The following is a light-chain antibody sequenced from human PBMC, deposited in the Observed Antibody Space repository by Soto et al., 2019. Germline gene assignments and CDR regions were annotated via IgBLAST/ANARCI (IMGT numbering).Light chain of an antibody. V-gene: IGLV2-8*01. J-gene: IGLJ1*01. CDR1: SSDVGGYNY. CDR3: SSYGGYNNVV. CDR2: EVN. Sequence: QSALTQPPSASGSPGQSVTISCTGTSSDVGGYNYVSWFQQHPGKAPKLIIHEVNQRPSGVPDRFSGSKSGNTASLTVSGLQAEDEGTYYCSSYGGYNNVVFGTGTKGTVL.